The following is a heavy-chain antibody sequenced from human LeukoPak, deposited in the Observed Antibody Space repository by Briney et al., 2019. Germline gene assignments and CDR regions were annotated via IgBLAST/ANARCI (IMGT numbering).Heavy chain of an antibody. Sequence: PGGSLRLSCAASGFIFSTYSMNWVRQAPGKGLEWVSYISSSSAIYYADSVKGRFTISRDNAKNSLYLQMNSLRDEDTAVYYCARGIQLWSYYYYGVDVWGQGTTVTVSS. V-gene: IGHV3-48*02. D-gene: IGHD5-18*01. CDR1: GFIFSTYS. J-gene: IGHJ6*02. CDR2: ISSSSAI. CDR3: ARGIQLWSYYYYGVDV.